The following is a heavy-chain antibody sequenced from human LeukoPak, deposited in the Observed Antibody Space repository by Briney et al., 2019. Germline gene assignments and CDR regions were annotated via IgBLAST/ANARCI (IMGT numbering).Heavy chain of an antibody. J-gene: IGHJ6*03. CDR2: IIPIFGTA. CDR1: GGTFSSYA. CDR3: ASGVVPAADYYYYYYMDV. D-gene: IGHD2-2*01. Sequence: ASVKVSCKASGGTFSSYAISWVRQAPGQGLEWMGGIIPIFGTANYAQKFQGRVTIIADESTSTAYMELSSLRSEDTAVYYCASGVVPAADYYYYYYMDVWGKGTTVTVSS. V-gene: IGHV1-69*13.